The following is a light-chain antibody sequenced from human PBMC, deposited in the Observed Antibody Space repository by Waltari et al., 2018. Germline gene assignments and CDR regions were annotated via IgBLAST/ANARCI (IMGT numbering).Light chain of an antibody. CDR1: QDITTW. CDR2: MAS. CDR3: QQYDTYPLT. J-gene: IGKJ4*01. Sequence: DIQMTQSPSTLSASVGDRVTITCRSSQDITTWLAWYQKKPGKAPKHLIAMASTLQSGVPSSFSGSGSGTEFTLTISGLQPDDFATYFCQQYDTYPLTFGGGTKVESK. V-gene: IGKV1-5*03.